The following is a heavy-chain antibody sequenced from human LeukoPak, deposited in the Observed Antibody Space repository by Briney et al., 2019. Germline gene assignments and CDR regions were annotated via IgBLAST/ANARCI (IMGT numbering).Heavy chain of an antibody. Sequence: GGSLRLSCAASGFIFNKYGMHWVRQAPGKGLEWVAVISYDGSNKYYADSVKGRFTISRDNSKNTLYLQMNSLRAEDTAVYYCARDRSSWYLIDAFDIWGQGTMVTVSS. D-gene: IGHD6-13*01. CDR1: GFIFNKYG. CDR2: ISYDGSNK. V-gene: IGHV3-30*19. CDR3: ARDRSSWYLIDAFDI. J-gene: IGHJ3*02.